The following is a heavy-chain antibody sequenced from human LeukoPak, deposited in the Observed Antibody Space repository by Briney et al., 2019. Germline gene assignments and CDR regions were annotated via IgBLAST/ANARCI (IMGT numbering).Heavy chain of an antibody. Sequence: GGPLRLSCAASGFPFSSYAMSWVRQAPGKGLEWVSAISGTGTDTYYADSVKGRFTISRDSSKNTLYLQMNSLRAGDTAVYSCAKGVLRYFDWLSDWFDPWGQGTLVTVSS. CDR2: ISGTGTDT. V-gene: IGHV3-23*01. D-gene: IGHD3-9*01. CDR1: GFPFSSYA. CDR3: AKGVLRYFDWLSDWFDP. J-gene: IGHJ5*02.